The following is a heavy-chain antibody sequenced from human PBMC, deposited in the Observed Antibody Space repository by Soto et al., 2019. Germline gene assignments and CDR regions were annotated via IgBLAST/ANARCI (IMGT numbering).Heavy chain of an antibody. Sequence: SSETLSLTCTVSGGSISSYYWSWIRQPPGKGLEWIGYIYYSGSTNYNPSLKSRVTISVDTSKNQFSLKLSSVTAADTAVYYCASSIWSANCSDPWGQGTLVSVSS. CDR1: GGSISSYY. CDR2: IYYSGST. D-gene: IGHD3-3*01. CDR3: ASSIWSANCSDP. J-gene: IGHJ5*02. V-gene: IGHV4-59*01.